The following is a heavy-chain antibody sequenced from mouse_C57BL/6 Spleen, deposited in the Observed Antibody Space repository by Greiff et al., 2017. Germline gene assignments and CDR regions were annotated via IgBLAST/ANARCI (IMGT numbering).Heavy chain of an antibody. CDR1: GYTFTSYW. CDR2: IYPGSGST. Sequence: LQPGAELVKPGASVKMSCKASGYTFTSYWITWVKQRPGQGLEWIGDIYPGSGSTNYNEKFKSKATLTVDTSSSTAYMQLSSLTSEDSAVYYCARTTVVALDYGGQGTTLTVSS. CDR3: ARTTVVALDY. J-gene: IGHJ2*01. D-gene: IGHD1-1*01. V-gene: IGHV1-55*01.